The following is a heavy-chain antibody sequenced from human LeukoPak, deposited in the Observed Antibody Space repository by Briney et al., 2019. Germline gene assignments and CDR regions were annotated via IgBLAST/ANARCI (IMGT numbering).Heavy chain of an antibody. CDR3: ARDATYYYGSGGFDP. CDR2: IYYSGST. J-gene: IGHJ5*02. CDR1: GGSISSSSYY. V-gene: IGHV4-39*07. D-gene: IGHD3-10*01. Sequence: SETLSLTCTVSGGSISSSSYYWGWIRQPPGKGLEWIGSIYYSGSTYYNPSLKSRVTISVDTSENQFSLKLSSVTAADTAVYYCARDATYYYGSGGFDPWGQGTLVTVSS.